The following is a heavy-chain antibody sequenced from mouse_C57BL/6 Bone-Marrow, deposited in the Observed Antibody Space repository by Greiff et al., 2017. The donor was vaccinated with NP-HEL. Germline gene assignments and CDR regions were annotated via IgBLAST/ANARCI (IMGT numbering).Heavy chain of an antibody. CDR1: GYTFTSYW. J-gene: IGHJ4*01. CDR2: IHPNSGST. D-gene: IGHD2-14*01. Sequence: VQLQQSGAELVKPGASVKLSCKASGYTFTSYWMHWVKQRPGQGLEWIGMIHPNSGSTNYNEKFKSKATLTVDKSSSTAYMQLSSLTSEDSAVYYCARYDSAGYAMDYWGQGTSVTVSS. V-gene: IGHV1-64*01. CDR3: ARYDSAGYAMDY.